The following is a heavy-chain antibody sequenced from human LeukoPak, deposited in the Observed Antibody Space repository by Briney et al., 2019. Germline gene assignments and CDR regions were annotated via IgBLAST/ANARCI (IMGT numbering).Heavy chain of an antibody. CDR3: ARDSGLPYYYYYMDV. V-gene: IGHV1-69*05. CDR1: GGTFSSYA. CDR2: IIPIFGTA. Sequence: GASVKVSCKASGGTFSSYAISWVRQAPGQGLEWMGGIIPIFGTANYAQKFQGRVTITTDESTSTAYMELSSLRSDDTAVYYCARDSGLPYYYYYMDVWGKGTTVTVSS. J-gene: IGHJ6*03. D-gene: IGHD6-19*01.